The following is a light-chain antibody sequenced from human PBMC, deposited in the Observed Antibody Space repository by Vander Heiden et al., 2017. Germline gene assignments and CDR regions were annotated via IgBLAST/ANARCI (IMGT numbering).Light chain of an antibody. Sequence: DIEMTQSPSSRSASVGDRVTITCRASQSISSYLTWYQQKPGKAPKLLIYAASSLQSGVPSRFNGRGSGTAFTLTISSLQPADFATYYCQQSYSTPRTLSQGTDLEIK. CDR3: QQSYSTPRT. CDR1: QSISSY. J-gene: IGKJ2*01. V-gene: IGKV1-39*01. CDR2: AAS.